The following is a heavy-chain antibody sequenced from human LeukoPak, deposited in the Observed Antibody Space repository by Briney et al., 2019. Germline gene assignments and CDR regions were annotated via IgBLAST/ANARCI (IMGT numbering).Heavy chain of an antibody. CDR3: AREIAARPHYYYYYMDV. CDR2: TNHSGST. V-gene: IGHV4-34*01. Sequence: TLSLTCAVYGGSFSGYYWSWIRQPPGKGLEWIGETNHSGSTNYNPSLKSRVTISVDTSKNQFSLKLSSVTAADTAVYYCAREIAARPHYYYYYMDVWGKGTTVTVSS. CDR1: GGSFSGYY. J-gene: IGHJ6*03. D-gene: IGHD6-6*01.